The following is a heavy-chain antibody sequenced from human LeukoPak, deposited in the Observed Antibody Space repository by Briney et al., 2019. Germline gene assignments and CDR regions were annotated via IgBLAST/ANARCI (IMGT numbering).Heavy chain of an antibody. CDR3: ARDEVYYDSSGYDRLAQPFDY. V-gene: IGHV1-18*01. J-gene: IGHJ4*02. CDR1: GYTFTSYG. D-gene: IGHD3-22*01. CDR2: ISAYNGNT. Sequence: AAVKVSCKASGYTFTSYGISWVGQAPGQGREGMGWISAYNGNTNYAQKLQGRVTMTTDTATSTAYMELRGLRSDATAVYSCARDEVYYDSSGYDRLAQPFDYWGPGTLVTVSS.